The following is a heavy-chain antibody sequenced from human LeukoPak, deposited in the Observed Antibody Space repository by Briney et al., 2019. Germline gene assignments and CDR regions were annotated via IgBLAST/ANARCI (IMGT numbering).Heavy chain of an antibody. V-gene: IGHV3-33*01. Sequence: GRSLRLSCAASGFTFSSYGMHWVRQAPGKGLEWVAVIWYDGSNKYYADSVKGRFTISRDNSKNTLYLQMNSLRAEDTAVYYCARDRCGGGGSYFDYWGQGTLVTVSS. J-gene: IGHJ4*02. D-gene: IGHD1-26*01. CDR3: ARDRCGGGGSYFDY. CDR2: IWYDGSNK. CDR1: GFTFSSYG.